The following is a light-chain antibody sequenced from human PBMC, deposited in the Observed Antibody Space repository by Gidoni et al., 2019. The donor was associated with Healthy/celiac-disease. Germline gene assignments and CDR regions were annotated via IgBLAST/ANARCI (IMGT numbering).Light chain of an antibody. Sequence: DNQMTQSPSTLSASVGDRVTITCRASQSISSWLAWYQQKPGKAPKLLIYKASSLASGVPSRFSGSVSGTEFTLTISSLQPDDFATYYCQQYNSYSWTFGPGTKVEIK. CDR2: KAS. CDR3: QQYNSYSWT. V-gene: IGKV1-5*03. J-gene: IGKJ1*01. CDR1: QSISSW.